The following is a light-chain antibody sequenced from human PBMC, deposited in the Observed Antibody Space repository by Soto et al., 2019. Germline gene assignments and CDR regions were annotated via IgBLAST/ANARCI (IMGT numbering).Light chain of an antibody. CDR3: QQHNDWPTF. CDR1: QSSNTD. V-gene: IGKV3-15*01. J-gene: IGKJ3*01. CDR2: VAS. Sequence: IVMTQSPATLSVSPGERATLSCRASQSSNTDVVWYQQKPGQAPRFLIRVASTRATGIPARFSGSGSGTEFTLTISSLQPEDFAVYYCQQHNDWPTFFGPGTKVEIK.